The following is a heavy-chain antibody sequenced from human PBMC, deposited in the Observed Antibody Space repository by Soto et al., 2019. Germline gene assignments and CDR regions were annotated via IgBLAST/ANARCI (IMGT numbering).Heavy chain of an antibody. CDR3: ASGLITMIVVVPDAFDI. J-gene: IGHJ3*02. V-gene: IGHV1-69*13. CDR2: IIPIFGTA. Sequence: SVKASCKASGGTFSSYAISWVRQAPGQGLEWMGGIIPIFGTANYAQKFQGRVTITADESTSTAYMELSSLRSEDTAVYYCASGLITMIVVVPDAFDIWGQGTMVTVSS. D-gene: IGHD3-22*01. CDR1: GGTFSSYA.